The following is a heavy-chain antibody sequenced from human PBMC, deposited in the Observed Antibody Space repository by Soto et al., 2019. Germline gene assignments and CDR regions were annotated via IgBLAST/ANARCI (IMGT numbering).Heavy chain of an antibody. V-gene: IGHV1-69*01. CDR2: IIPIFGTA. CDR3: AREKYTGTTSWFDP. CDR1: GGTFSSYA. D-gene: IGHD1-1*01. Sequence: QVQLVQSGAEVKKPGSSVKVSCKASGGTFSSYAISGVRQAPGQGREWMGGIIPIFGTANYAQKFQGRVTITATESTSTAYMGMSSLRSEDPAVYYCAREKYTGTTSWFDPWGQGTLVTVSS. J-gene: IGHJ5*02.